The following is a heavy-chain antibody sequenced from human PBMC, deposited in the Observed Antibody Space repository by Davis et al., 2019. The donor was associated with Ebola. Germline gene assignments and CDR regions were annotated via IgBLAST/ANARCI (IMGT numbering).Heavy chain of an antibody. Sequence: MPSETLSLTCTVSGGSISSYYWSWIRQPPGKGLEWIGYIYYSGSTNYNPSLKSRVTISVDTSKNQFSLKLSSVTAADTAVYYCARQRAGFDPWGQGTLVTVSS. CDR1: GGSISSYY. V-gene: IGHV4-59*08. CDR2: IYYSGST. CDR3: ARQRAGFDP. J-gene: IGHJ5*02.